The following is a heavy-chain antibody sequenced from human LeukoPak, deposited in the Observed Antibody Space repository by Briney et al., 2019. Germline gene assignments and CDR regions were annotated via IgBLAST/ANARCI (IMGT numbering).Heavy chain of an antibody. Sequence: ASVKVSCKVSGYTLTELSMHWVRQAPGKGLEWMGGFDPEDGETIYAQKFQGRVTITRDTSASTAYMELSSLRSEDTAVYYCAREGAIAVAGFDYWGQGTLVTVSS. CDR2: FDPEDGET. J-gene: IGHJ4*02. CDR1: GYTLTELS. V-gene: IGHV1-24*01. D-gene: IGHD6-19*01. CDR3: AREGAIAVAGFDY.